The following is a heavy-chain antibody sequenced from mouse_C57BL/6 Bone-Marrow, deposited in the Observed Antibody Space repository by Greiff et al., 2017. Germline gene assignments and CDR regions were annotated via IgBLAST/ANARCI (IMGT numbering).Heavy chain of an antibody. D-gene: IGHD4-1*02. CDR1: GFNIKDDY. Sequence: VQLQQSGAELVRPGASVKLSCTASGFNIKDDYMHWVKQRPEQGLEWIGWIDPENGDTEYASKFQGKATITADTSSNTAYLQLSSLAYEDTAVYYCTTNCAWFAYWGQGTLVTVSA. CDR2: IDPENGDT. CDR3: TTNCAWFAY. V-gene: IGHV14-4*01. J-gene: IGHJ3*01.